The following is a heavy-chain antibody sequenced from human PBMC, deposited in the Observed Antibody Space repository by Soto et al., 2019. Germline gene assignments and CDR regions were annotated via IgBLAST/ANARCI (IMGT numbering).Heavy chain of an antibody. CDR3: ISTLGARFDY. J-gene: IGHJ4*02. CDR2: INPSVGST. CDR1: GYTFTSQN. Sequence: GASVKVSCKASGYTFTSQNMHWVRQAPGQGLEWMGVINPSVGSTTYAQKFQGRVTMTRDTSTSSVYMEVSSLRSEDTAVYYCISTLGARFDYWGQGTLVTVSS. D-gene: IGHD1-26*01. V-gene: IGHV1-46*03.